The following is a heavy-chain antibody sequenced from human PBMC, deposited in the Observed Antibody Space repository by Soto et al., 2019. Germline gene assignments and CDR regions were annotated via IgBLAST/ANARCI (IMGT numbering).Heavy chain of an antibody. J-gene: IGHJ4*02. Sequence: PGGSLRLSCAASGFTFSSYAMSWVRQAPGEGLEWVSAVSRSGDNTYHADSVKGRFTISRDNSKNTLYLQMNSLRVEDTAVYYCAKDFGHYDILIVYPTFGSWGQGTLVTVSS. CDR1: GFTFSSYA. CDR2: VSRSGDNT. D-gene: IGHD3-9*01. CDR3: AKDFGHYDILIVYPTFGS. V-gene: IGHV3-23*01.